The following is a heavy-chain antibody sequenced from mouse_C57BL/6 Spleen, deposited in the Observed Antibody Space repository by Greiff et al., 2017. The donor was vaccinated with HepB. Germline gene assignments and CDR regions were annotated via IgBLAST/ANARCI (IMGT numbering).Heavy chain of an antibody. CDR1: GYTFTNYW. J-gene: IGHJ2*01. V-gene: IGHV1-63*01. D-gene: IGHD3-2*02. CDR3: AREAAQATFLDY. Sequence: VKLLESGAELVRPGTSVKMSCKASGYTFTNYWIGWAKQRPGHGLEWIGDIYPGGGYTNYNEKFKGKATLTADKSSSTAYMQFSSLTSEDSAIYYCAREAAQATFLDYWGQGTTLTVSS. CDR2: IYPGGGYT.